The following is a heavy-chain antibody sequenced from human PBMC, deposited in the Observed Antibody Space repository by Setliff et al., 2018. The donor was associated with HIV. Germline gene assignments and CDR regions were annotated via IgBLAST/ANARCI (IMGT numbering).Heavy chain of an antibody. CDR2: IYTSGRT. CDR1: GGSISSGSYY. J-gene: IGHJ6*03. CDR3: ARDEQLVRGSHYYYYMDV. D-gene: IGHD6-6*01. V-gene: IGHV4-61*09. Sequence: PSETLSLTCTVSGGSISSGSYYWRWIRQPAGKGLEWIGHIYTSGRTNYNPSLKSRVTISVDTSKNQFSLKLSSVTAADTAVYYCARDEQLVRGSHYYYYMDVWGKGTTVTVSS.